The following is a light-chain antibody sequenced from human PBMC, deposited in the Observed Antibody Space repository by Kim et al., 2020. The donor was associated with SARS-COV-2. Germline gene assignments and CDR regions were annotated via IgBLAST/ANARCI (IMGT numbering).Light chain of an antibody. CDR3: AAWDDSLNAL. CDR1: STNIGSNT. J-gene: IGLJ2*01. Sequence: PGQRGTISCSGSSTNIGSNTVNWYQQLPGTAPNLLIYSNNQRPSGVPDRFSGSKSGTSASLAISGLQSEDEADYYCAAWDDSLNALFGGGTQLTVL. V-gene: IGLV1-44*01. CDR2: SNN.